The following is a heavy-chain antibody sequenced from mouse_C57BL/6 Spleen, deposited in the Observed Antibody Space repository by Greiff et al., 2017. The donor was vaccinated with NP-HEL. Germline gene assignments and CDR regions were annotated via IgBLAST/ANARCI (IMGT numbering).Heavy chain of an antibody. J-gene: IGHJ4*01. V-gene: IGHV1-64*01. CDR1: GYTFTSYW. Sequence: VQLQQPGAELVKPGASVKLSCKASGYTFTSYWMHWVKQRPGQGLEWIGMIHPNSGSTNYNEKFKSKATLTVDKSSSTAYMQLSSLTSEDSAVYYCARFGYYDAMDYWGQGTSVTVSS. D-gene: IGHD2-2*01. CDR2: IHPNSGST. CDR3: ARFGYYDAMDY.